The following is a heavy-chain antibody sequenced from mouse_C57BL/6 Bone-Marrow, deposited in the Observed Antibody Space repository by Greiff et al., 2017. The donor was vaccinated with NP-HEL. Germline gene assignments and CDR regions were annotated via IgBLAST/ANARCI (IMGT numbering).Heavy chain of an antibody. J-gene: IGHJ4*01. CDR1: GFTFSDYG. D-gene: IGHD1-1*01. CDR2: ISSGSSTI. Sequence: EVKVVESGGGLVKPGGSLKLSCAASGFTFSDYGMHWVRQAPEKGLEWVAYISSGSSTIYYADTVKGRFTISRDNAKNTLFLQMTSLRSEDTAMYYCATNYYGRSYYAMDYWGQGTSVTVSS. CDR3: ATNYYGRSYYAMDY. V-gene: IGHV5-17*01.